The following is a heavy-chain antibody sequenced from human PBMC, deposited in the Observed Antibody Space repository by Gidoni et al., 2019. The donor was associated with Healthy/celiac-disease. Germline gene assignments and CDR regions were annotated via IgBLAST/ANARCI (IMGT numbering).Heavy chain of an antibody. CDR2: ISGSGGST. J-gene: IGHJ4*02. CDR1: GFTFSSYA. CDR3: AKSGGDPITMIVVGSYYFDY. Sequence: EVQLLESGGGLVQPGGSLRLSCAASGFTFSSYAMSWVRQAPGKGLEWVSAISGSGGSTYYADSVKGRFTISRDNSKNTLYLQMNSLRAEDTAVYYCAKSGGDPITMIVVGSYYFDYWGQGTLVTVSS. V-gene: IGHV3-23*01. D-gene: IGHD3-22*01.